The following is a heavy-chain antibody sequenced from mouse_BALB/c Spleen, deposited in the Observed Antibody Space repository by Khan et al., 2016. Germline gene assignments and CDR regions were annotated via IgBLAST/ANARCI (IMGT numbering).Heavy chain of an antibody. CDR1: GFDFSRYW. CDR3: ARLLRLRAMD. V-gene: IGHV4-2*02. D-gene: IGHD2-2*01. CDR2: INPGSSTI. J-gene: IGHJ4*01. Sequence: EVKLLESGGGLVQPGGSLNLSCAASGFDFSRYWMSWARQAPGKGQEWIGEINPGSSTINYTPSLKDKFIISRDNAKNTLYLQMSKVRSEDTALYYCARLLRLRAMD.